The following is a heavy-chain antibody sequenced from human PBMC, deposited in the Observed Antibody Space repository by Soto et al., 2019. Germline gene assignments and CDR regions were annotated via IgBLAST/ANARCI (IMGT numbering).Heavy chain of an antibody. D-gene: IGHD3-3*01. J-gene: IGHJ4*02. CDR3: APRWAVYFDY. CDR2: MYHSGST. Sequence: SETLSLTCAVSGGTISSGGYSWSWIRQPPGKGLEWIGYMYHSGSTYYNPSLKRRVTISIDRSKNQFSLKLSSVTAADMFLIYRAPRWAVYFDYWGQ. CDR1: GGTISSGGYS. V-gene: IGHV4-30-2*01.